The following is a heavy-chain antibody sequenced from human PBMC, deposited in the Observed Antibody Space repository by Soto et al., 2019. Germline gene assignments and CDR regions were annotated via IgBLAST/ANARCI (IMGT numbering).Heavy chain of an antibody. CDR2: ISGGGGST. J-gene: IGHJ4*02. D-gene: IGHD3-22*01. CDR1: GFTFSSYA. Sequence: PVGSLRLSCAASGFTFSSYAMSWVRQAPGKGLEWVSGISGGGGSTYYADSVKGRFTISRDNSKNTLFLQMNSLRAEDTAVYYCAKSASAYYRTSFDSWGQGTLVTVSS. CDR3: AKSASAYYRTSFDS. V-gene: IGHV3-23*01.